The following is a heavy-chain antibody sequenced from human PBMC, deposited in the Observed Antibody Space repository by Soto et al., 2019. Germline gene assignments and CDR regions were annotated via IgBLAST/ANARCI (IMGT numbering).Heavy chain of an antibody. CDR1: GGTFSSYT. CDR2: IIPILGIA. Sequence: QVQLVQSGAEVKKPGSSVKVSCKASGGTFSSYTISWVRQAPGQGVEWMGRIIPILGIANYAQKFQGRVTITADKFTSTAYMVRSSLRSEGTAVYYCAALWFGESLDGMDVRGQVTTLTVSS. V-gene: IGHV1-69*02. J-gene: IGHJ6*02. CDR3: AALWFGESLDGMDV. D-gene: IGHD3-10*01.